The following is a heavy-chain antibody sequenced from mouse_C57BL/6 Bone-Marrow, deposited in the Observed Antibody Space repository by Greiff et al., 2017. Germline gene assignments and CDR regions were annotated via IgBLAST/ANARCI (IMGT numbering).Heavy chain of an antibody. D-gene: IGHD1-1*01. V-gene: IGHV1-50*01. CDR2: IDPSDSYT. J-gene: IGHJ2*01. CDR3: ARWTIYYYGSSYVNYFDY. Sequence: QVHVKQPGAELVKPGASVKLSCKASGYTFTSYWMQWVKQRPGQGLEWIGEIDPSDSYTNYNQKFKGKATLTVDTSASTAYMKLSSLTSEDSAVYYCARWTIYYYGSSYVNYFDYWGQGTTLTVSS. CDR1: GYTFTSYW.